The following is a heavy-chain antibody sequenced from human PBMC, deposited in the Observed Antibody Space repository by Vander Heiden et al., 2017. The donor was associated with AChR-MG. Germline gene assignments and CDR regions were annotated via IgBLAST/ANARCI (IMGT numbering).Heavy chain of an antibody. Sequence: QVQLQESGPGLVKPSETLSLTCPVSGGSISSYYWSWIRQPAGKGLEWIGRIYSSGSTNVNPSLKSRVTMSVDTSKNQFSLKLISVTAADTAVYYCARDQGYGASHFGYWGQGTLVIVSS. J-gene: IGHJ4*02. D-gene: IGHD2-15*01. CDR1: GGSISSYY. CDR2: IYSSGST. V-gene: IGHV4-4*07. CDR3: ARDQGYGASHFGY.